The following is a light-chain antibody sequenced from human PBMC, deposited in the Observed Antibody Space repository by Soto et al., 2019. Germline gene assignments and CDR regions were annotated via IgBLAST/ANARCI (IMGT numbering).Light chain of an antibody. CDR3: GTWDSRLTTYV. J-gene: IGLJ1*01. CDR1: SSNIGNNY. Sequence: QSVLTQPPSVSAAPGQKGTISCSGSSSNIGNNYVSWYQQLPGTAPKLLIYENNKRPSGIPDRVSGSKSGTSATLGITGLQTGDEADYYCGTWDSRLTTYVFGTGTKVTVL. CDR2: ENN. V-gene: IGLV1-51*02.